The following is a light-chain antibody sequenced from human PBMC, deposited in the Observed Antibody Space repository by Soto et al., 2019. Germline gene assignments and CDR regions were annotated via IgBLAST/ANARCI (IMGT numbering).Light chain of an antibody. V-gene: IGKV1-5*03. CDR2: KAS. J-gene: IGKJ1*01. CDR1: QSISGY. Sequence: DIQRTQSPSTVSGSLGYRVDISCRASQSISGYLNWFQQKPGKAPKLLIYKASTLKSGVPSRFSGSGSGTEFTLTISSLQPHDFATYYCQHYNSYSEAFGQGTKVDIK. CDR3: QHYNSYSEA.